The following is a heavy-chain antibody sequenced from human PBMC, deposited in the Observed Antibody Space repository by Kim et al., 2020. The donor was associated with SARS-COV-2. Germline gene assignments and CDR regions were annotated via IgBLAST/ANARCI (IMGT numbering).Heavy chain of an antibody. D-gene: IGHD3-10*01. V-gene: IGHV3-48*02. CDR1: GFTFSSYS. J-gene: IGHJ2*01. CDR2: ISSSSSTI. Sequence: GGSLRLSCAASGFTFSSYSMNWVRQAPGKGLEWVSYISSSSSTIYYADSVKGRFTISRDNAKNSLYLQMNSLRDEDTAVYYCARDVAHSAQPQITMVRGARNWYFDLWGRGTLVTVSS. CDR3: ARDVAHSAQPQITMVRGARNWYFDL.